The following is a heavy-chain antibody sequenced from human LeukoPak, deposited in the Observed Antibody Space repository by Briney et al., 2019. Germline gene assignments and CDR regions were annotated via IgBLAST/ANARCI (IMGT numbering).Heavy chain of an antibody. V-gene: IGHV3-7*01. Sequence: SGGSLRLSCAASGFTFSSYWMSWVRQAPGKGLEWVANIKQDGSEKNYVDSVKGRFTISRDNAKSPLYLQMNSLRVEDTALYYCAVIVAAGTGGFDSWGQGTLVTVSS. J-gene: IGHJ4*02. CDR2: IKQDGSEK. CDR1: GFTFSSYW. CDR3: AVIVAAGTGGFDS. D-gene: IGHD6-13*01.